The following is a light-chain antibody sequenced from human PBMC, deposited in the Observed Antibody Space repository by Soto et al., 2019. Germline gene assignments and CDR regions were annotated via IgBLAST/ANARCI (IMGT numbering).Light chain of an antibody. J-gene: IGLJ2*01. CDR1: SSNIGTNY. CDR2: DNN. V-gene: IGLV1-51*01. CDR3: GTWDSGLSAVV. Sequence: QSALTQPPSGSAAPGQTVTISCSGSSSNIGTNYVSWYQQFQGTAPKLLIYDNNKRPSGIPDRFSGSKSDTSATLGITGLQTGDEAHYYCGTWDSGLSAVVFGGGTQLTV.